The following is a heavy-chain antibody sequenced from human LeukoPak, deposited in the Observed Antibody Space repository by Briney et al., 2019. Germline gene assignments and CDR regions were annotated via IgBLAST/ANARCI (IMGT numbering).Heavy chain of an antibody. D-gene: IGHD5-18*01. CDR2: IIPILGIA. Sequence: VKVYCKASGGTFSSYTISWVRQAPGQGLEWMGRIIPILGIANYAQKFQGRVTITADKSTSTAYMELSSLRSEDTAVYYCARTERGGYSYGPDYWGQGTLVTVS. CDR1: GGTFSSYT. CDR3: ARTERGGYSYGPDY. V-gene: IGHV1-69*02. J-gene: IGHJ4*02.